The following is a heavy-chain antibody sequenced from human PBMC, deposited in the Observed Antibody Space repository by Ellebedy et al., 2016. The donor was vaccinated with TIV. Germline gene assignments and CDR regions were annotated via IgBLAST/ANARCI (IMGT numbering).Heavy chain of an antibody. Sequence: SVKVSXXASGGTFSSYAISWVRQAPGQGLEWMGGIIPIFGTANYAQKFQGRVTITADESTSTAYMELSSLRSEDTAVYYCARGREGYSGYDLAERSEYYFDYWGQGTLVTVSS. V-gene: IGHV1-69*13. J-gene: IGHJ4*02. CDR3: ARGREGYSGYDLAERSEYYFDY. D-gene: IGHD5-12*01. CDR2: IIPIFGTA. CDR1: GGTFSSYA.